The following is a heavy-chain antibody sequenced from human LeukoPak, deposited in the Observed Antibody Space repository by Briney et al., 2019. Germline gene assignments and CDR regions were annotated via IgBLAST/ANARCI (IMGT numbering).Heavy chain of an antibody. CDR2: INPIFGTA. Sequence: EASVKVSCKASGYTFISYGISWVRQAPGQGLEWMGGINPIFGTANYAQKFQGRVTITTDESTSTAYMELSSLRSEDTAVYYCARAPIAAAKFDPWGQGTLVTVSS. D-gene: IGHD6-13*01. J-gene: IGHJ5*02. CDR3: ARAPIAAAKFDP. V-gene: IGHV1-69*05. CDR1: GYTFISYG.